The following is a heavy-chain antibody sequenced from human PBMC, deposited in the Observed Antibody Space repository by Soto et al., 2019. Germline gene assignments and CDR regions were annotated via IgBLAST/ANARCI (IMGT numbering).Heavy chain of an antibody. CDR1: GGSISSGGYY. CDR3: ARVFGFGGMDV. V-gene: IGHV4-31*03. J-gene: IGHJ6*02. CDR2: SYYSGST. D-gene: IGHD3-10*01. Sequence: QVQLQESGPGLVKPSQTLSLTCTVSGGSISSGGYYWSWIRQHPGKGLEWIGYSYYSGSTYYNPYLKGRITISVATSKNRFSLKLSSVSAADPAVFYCARVFGFGGMDVWGQGTTVTVSS.